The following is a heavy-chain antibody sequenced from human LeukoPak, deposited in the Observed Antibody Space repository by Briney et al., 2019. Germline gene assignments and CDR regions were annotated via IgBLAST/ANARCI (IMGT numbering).Heavy chain of an antibody. J-gene: IGHJ4*02. Sequence: SETLSLTCTVSGGSISSYYWSWIRQPPGKGLEWIGYIYYGGTTNYNPSLKSRVTISVDTSKNQFSLKLSSVTAADTAVYYCARGRLSGGSCYSDYWGQGTLVTVSS. CDR1: GGSISSYY. V-gene: IGHV4-59*12. CDR3: ARGRLSGGSCYSDY. D-gene: IGHD2-15*01. CDR2: IYYGGTT.